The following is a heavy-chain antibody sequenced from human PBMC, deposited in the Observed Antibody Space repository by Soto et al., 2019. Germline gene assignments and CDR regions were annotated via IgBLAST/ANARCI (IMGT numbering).Heavy chain of an antibody. V-gene: IGHV3-30-3*01. J-gene: IGHJ6*02. CDR3: AREGAVPSAIAHYYYGMDV. CDR2: ISYDGNNK. D-gene: IGHD2-2*02. Sequence: VQLVESGGGVVQPGRSLRLSCAASDFTFSKFDMHWVRQAPGKGLEWVAVISYDGNNKYYADSVKGRFSISRDNSKNTLSLQINSLRAEDTAVYYCAREGAVPSAIAHYYYGMDVWGQGTTVTVSS. CDR1: DFTFSKFD.